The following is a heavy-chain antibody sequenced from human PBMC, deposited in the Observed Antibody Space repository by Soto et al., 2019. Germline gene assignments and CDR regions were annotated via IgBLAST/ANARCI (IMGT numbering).Heavy chain of an antibody. D-gene: IGHD3-10*01. CDR1: GFTLTSYS. Sequence: PGGSLRLSCAASGFTLTSYSMNWVRQAPGKGLEWVSSISSSSSHIYYADSVKGRFTISRDNARNALYLEMNSLGAEDTAVYYCVRERGLSSYYGMDVWGQGTTVTVSS. CDR2: ISSSSSHI. J-gene: IGHJ6*02. CDR3: VRERGLSSYYGMDV. V-gene: IGHV3-21*01.